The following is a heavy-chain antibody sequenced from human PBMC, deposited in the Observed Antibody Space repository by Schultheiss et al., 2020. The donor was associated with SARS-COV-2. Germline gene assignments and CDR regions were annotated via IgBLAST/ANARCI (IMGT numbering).Heavy chain of an antibody. V-gene: IGHV3-21*01. CDR1: GFTFSSYS. CDR2: ISSSSSYI. J-gene: IGHJ6*02. CDR3: AREGIGSSGYYYGMDV. Sequence: GGSLRLSCAASGFTFSSYSMNWVRQAPGKGLEWVSSISSSSSYIYYADSVKGRFTISRDNAKNSLYLQMHSLRADDTAVYYCAREGIGSSGYYYGMDVWGQGTTVTVSS. D-gene: IGHD6-6*01.